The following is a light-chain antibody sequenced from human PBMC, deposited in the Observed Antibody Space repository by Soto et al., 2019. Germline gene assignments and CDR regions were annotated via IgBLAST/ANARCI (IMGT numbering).Light chain of an antibody. CDR2: LTS. J-gene: IGKJ1*01. V-gene: IGKV2-28*01. Sequence: DIVMTQSPLSLPVTPGEPASISCRSSQSLLHSNGYNYLDWYLQKPGQSPQLLFYLTSNRASGVPVRFSGSGSGTDFTLKISRVEAEDVGVYYCMQALQTPWTFGQGTKVEIK. CDR1: QSLLHSNGYNY. CDR3: MQALQTPWT.